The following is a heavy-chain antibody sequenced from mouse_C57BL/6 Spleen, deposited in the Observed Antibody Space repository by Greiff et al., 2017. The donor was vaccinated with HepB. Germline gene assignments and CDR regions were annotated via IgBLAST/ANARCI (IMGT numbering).Heavy chain of an antibody. Sequence: DVKLVESGGGLVKPGGSLKLSCAASGFTFSDYGMHWVRQAPEKGLEWVAYISSGSSTIYYADTVKGRFTISRDNAKNTLFLQMTSLRSEDTAMYYCARPLYYADYAMDYWGQGTSVTVSS. CDR3: ARPLYYADYAMDY. D-gene: IGHD1-1*01. CDR2: ISSGSSTI. J-gene: IGHJ4*01. CDR1: GFTFSDYG. V-gene: IGHV5-17*01.